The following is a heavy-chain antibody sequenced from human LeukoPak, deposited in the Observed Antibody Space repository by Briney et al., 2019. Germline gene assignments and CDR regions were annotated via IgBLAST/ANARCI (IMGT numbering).Heavy chain of an antibody. V-gene: IGHV3-30*04. CDR1: GFTFSSYA. J-gene: IGHJ3*02. CDR2: ISYDGSNK. D-gene: IGHD1-26*01. CDR3: ASVNSGTYAFDI. Sequence: GGSLRLSCAASGFTFSSYAMHWVRQAPGKGLEWVAVISYDGSNKYYADSVKGRFTISRDNSKNTLYLQMNSLRAEDTAVYYCASVNSGTYAFDIWGQGTMVTVSS.